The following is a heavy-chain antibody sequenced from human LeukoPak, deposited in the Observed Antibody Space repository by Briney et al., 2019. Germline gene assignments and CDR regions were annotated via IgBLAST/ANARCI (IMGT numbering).Heavy chain of an antibody. CDR1: GGSISSGGYY. Sequence: SQTLSLTCTVSGGSISSGGYYWSWIRQHPGKGLEWIGYIYYSGSTYYNPSLKSRVTISVDTSKNQFSLKLSSVTASDTAVYYCARDHYYDSSGHHPGAFDIWGQGTMVTVSS. D-gene: IGHD3-22*01. J-gene: IGHJ3*02. CDR3: ARDHYYDSSGHHPGAFDI. CDR2: IYYSGST. V-gene: IGHV4-31*03.